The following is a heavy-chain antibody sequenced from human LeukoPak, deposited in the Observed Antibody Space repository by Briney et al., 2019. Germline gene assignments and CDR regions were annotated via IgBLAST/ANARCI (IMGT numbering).Heavy chain of an antibody. Sequence: NPSETLSLTCTVSGGSISSFYWSWLRQPPGKGLEWIGYIYYDGSTNYNPSLKSRVTISVDTSKNQFSLRLSSVTAADTAVYYCARGALDTKTRFDYWGQGTLVTVSS. V-gene: IGHV4-59*01. J-gene: IGHJ4*02. D-gene: IGHD5-18*01. CDR1: GGSISSFY. CDR3: ARGALDTKTRFDY. CDR2: IYYDGST.